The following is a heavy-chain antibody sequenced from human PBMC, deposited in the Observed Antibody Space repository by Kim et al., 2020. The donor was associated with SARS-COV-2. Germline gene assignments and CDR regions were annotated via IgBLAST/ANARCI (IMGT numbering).Heavy chain of an antibody. Sequence: GGSLRLSCAASGFTFSSYGMHWVRQAPGKGLEWVAVIWYDGSNKYYADSVKGRFTISRDNSKNTLYLQMNSLRAEDTAVYYCARDAKYYDILTGYYPPYYYYGMDLWGQGTTVTVSS. CDR2: IWYDGSNK. V-gene: IGHV3-33*01. J-gene: IGHJ6*02. CDR3: ARDAKYYDILTGYYPPYYYYGMDL. D-gene: IGHD3-9*01. CDR1: GFTFSSYG.